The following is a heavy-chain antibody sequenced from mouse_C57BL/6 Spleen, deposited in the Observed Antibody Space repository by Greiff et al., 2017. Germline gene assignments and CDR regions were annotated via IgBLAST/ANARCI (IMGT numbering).Heavy chain of an antibody. CDR3: ARGDYYGSSYGGYFDV. V-gene: IGHV1-76*01. D-gene: IGHD1-1*01. CDR2: IYPGSGNT. J-gene: IGHJ1*03. Sequence: QVQLKESGAELVRPGASVKLSCKASGYTFTDYYINWVKQRPGQGLEWIARIYPGSGNTYYNEKFKGKATLTAEKSSSTAYMQLSSLTSEDSAVYFCARGDYYGSSYGGYFDVWGTGTTVTVSS. CDR1: GYTFTDYY.